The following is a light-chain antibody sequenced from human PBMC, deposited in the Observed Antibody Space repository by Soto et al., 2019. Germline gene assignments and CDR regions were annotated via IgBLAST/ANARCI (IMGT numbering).Light chain of an antibody. CDR3: QQYNTYPGLT. Sequence: DIQMTQSPSTLSASVGDRVTITCRASQSISSWLAWYQQKPGKAPKLLIYKASSLESGVPSRFSGSVSGTEFTLTTSSLQPDDVATYYWQQYNTYPGLTFGGGTKVEIK. V-gene: IGKV1-5*03. J-gene: IGKJ4*01. CDR2: KAS. CDR1: QSISSW.